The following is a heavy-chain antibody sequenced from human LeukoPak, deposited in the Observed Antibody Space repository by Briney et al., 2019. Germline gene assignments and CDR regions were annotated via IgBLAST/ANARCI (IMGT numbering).Heavy chain of an antibody. Sequence: ASVKLSCMASGSSFTRFGLSWVRQAHGKGPEWMGWISAASGSTNYAQKFQDRVTMTADTSTTTVYMEVRSLISDDTAVYYCAKEQEGTAIGGVFDYWGQGTVVTVSS. CDR2: ISAASGST. CDR3: AKEQEGTAIGGVFDY. V-gene: IGHV1-18*01. J-gene: IGHJ4*02. D-gene: IGHD2-21*02. CDR1: GSSFTRFG.